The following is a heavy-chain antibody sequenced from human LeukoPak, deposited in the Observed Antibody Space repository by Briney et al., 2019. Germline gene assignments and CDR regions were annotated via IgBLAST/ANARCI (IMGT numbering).Heavy chain of an antibody. CDR3: ARHEGNSWGNWFDP. J-gene: IGHJ5*02. D-gene: IGHD6-13*01. CDR1: GSGLTSYW. CDR2: IYPGDSDT. V-gene: IGHV5-51*01. Sequence: GESLKISCRGSGSGLTSYWTAWGGRMPGKALNGLGIIYPGDSDTRYSPSFQGQVTISADKSISTAYLQWSSLKASDTAMYYCARHEGNSWGNWFDPWGQGTLVTVSS.